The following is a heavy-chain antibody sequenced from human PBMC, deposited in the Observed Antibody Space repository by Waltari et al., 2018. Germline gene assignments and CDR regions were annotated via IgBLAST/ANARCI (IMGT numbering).Heavy chain of an antibody. V-gene: IGHV3-48*01. CDR3: ARGRDGYIQDVFDI. CDR2: ISSSTTT. J-gene: IGHJ3*02. D-gene: IGHD5-12*01. Sequence: EVQLVESGGGMVQPGESLSRSCAASGFPFSTYNMNWVRQAPGKGLEWVSYISSSTTTYYADYVKGRFTISRDNAKNSLYLQMNSLRAEDTALYYCARGRDGYIQDVFDIWGQGTMVSVSS. CDR1: GFPFSTYN.